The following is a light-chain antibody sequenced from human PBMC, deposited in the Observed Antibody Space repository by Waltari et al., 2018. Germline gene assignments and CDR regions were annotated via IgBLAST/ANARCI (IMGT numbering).Light chain of an antibody. Sequence: EIVLTQSPATLSLSPGERAALSCRASQRIGSQLAWYQPRPGQAPRLLIDDTSNRATGIPARFSGSGSGTDFTLTISSLQFEDSAVYYCQQRSNWPLTFGGGTKVEIK. CDR3: QQRSNWPLT. CDR1: QRIGSQ. J-gene: IGKJ4*01. V-gene: IGKV3-11*01. CDR2: DTS.